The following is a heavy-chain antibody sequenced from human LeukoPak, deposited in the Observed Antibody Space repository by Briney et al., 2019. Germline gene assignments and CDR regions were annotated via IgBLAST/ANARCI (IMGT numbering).Heavy chain of an antibody. J-gene: IGHJ6*03. CDR3: ARGEIPSIAAAGRAHYYYYYYMDV. CDR2: IYHSGTT. CDR1: GVAISRGGYA. V-gene: IGHV4-30-4*07. Sequence: SETLSLTCAVSGVAISRGGYAWNWIRQPPGKGLEWIAYIYHSGTTYYNPSLKSRATISVDTSKNQFSLKLSSVTAADTAVYYCARGEIPSIAAAGRAHYYYYYYMDVWGKGTTVTVSS. D-gene: IGHD6-13*01.